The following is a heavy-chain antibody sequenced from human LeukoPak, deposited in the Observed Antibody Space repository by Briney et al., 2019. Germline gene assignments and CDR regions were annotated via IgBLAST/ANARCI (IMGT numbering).Heavy chain of an antibody. J-gene: IGHJ4*02. CDR3: AGMYYYDSSGYYNYFDY. Sequence: SETLSLTCTVSGGSISSNYWSWIRQPPGKGLEWLGYIYYSGSTNYNPSLKSRVTISVDTSKNQFSLKLSSVTAADTAVYYCAGMYYYDSSGYYNYFDYWGQGTLVTVSS. V-gene: IGHV4-59*01. CDR1: GGSISSNY. D-gene: IGHD3-22*01. CDR2: IYYSGST.